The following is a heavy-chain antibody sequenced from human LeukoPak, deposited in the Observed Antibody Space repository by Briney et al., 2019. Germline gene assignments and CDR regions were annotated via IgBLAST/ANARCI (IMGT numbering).Heavy chain of an antibody. D-gene: IGHD7-27*01. V-gene: IGHV4-4*08. Sequence: PSETLSLTCSLSGGSIGNHFWSWIRQSPGKGLEWIGYAYSNGIANSNPSLKSRVIVSVDTSKTQVSLQVTSVTAADTGIYYCARGLSASGWHWGKAFDVWGRGTVVSVSS. CDR1: GGSIGNHF. J-gene: IGHJ3*01. CDR3: ARGLSASGWHWGKAFDV. CDR2: AYSNGIA.